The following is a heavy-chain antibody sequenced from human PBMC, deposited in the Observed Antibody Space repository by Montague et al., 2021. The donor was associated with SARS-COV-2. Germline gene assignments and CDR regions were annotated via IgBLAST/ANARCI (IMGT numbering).Heavy chain of an antibody. V-gene: IGHV3-30*04. CDR2: ISYDGNDK. CDR3: ARGVFIMVRGGRRFDY. CDR1: GFTFSSFA. D-gene: IGHD3-10*01. Sequence: SLRLSCAASGFTFSSFAMHWVRQAPGKGLEWVALISYDGNDKYYADSVKGRFTISRDNSKNTLYLQMNSLGAEDTAVYYCARGVFIMVRGGRRFDYWGQGTSVTVSS. J-gene: IGHJ4*02.